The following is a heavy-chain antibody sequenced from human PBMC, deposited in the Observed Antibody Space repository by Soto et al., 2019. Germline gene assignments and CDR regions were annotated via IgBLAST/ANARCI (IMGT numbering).Heavy chain of an antibody. D-gene: IGHD6-19*01. CDR3: AAPMEAGYYYYGMDV. V-gene: IGHV1-58*02. J-gene: IGHJ6*02. CDR1: GFTFTSSA. Sequence: QMKLVQSGPEVKKPGTSVKVSCKASGFTFTSSAMQWVRQARGQRLEWIGWIVVGSGNTNYAQKFQERVTITRDMSTSTAYMELSSLRSEDTAVYYCAAPMEAGYYYYGMDVWGQGTTVTVSS. CDR2: IVVGSGNT.